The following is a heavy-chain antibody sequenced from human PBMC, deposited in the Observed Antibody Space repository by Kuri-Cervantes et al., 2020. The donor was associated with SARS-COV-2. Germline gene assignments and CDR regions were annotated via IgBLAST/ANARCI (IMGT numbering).Heavy chain of an antibody. CDR1: GGSISSGLYY. J-gene: IGHJ3*02. CDR2: IYTSGTT. CDR3: ARAGSYLDAFDI. Sequence: SETLSLTCTVSGGSISSGLYYWTWIRQPAGRGLEWIGRIYTSGTTNYNPSLKSRVTISVDTSKNQFSLKLSSVTAADTAVYSCARAGSYLDAFDIWGQGTMVTVSS. D-gene: IGHD1-26*01. V-gene: IGHV4-61*02.